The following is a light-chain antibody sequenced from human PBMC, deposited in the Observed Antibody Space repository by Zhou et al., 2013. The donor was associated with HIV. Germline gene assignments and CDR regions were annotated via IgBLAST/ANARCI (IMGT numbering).Light chain of an antibody. Sequence: DIQMTQSPSSLSASVGDRVTITCRASQSISSYLNWYQQKPGKAPNLLIYRSSTLESGVPSRFSGSGSGTEFTLTISSLQPDDFATYYCQQYNDYPMYTFGQGTKL. CDR2: RSS. CDR1: QSISSY. J-gene: IGKJ2*01. V-gene: IGKV1-5*03. CDR3: QQYNDYPMYT.